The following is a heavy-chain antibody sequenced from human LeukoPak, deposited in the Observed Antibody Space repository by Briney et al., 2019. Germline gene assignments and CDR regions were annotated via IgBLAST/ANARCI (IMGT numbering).Heavy chain of an antibody. V-gene: IGHV1-69*13. CDR1: GYIFAHNG. Sequence: ASVKVSCKPSGYIFAHNGISWVRQAPGQGLEWMGGIIPIFGTANYAQKFQGRVTITADESTSTAYMELSSLRSEDTAVYYCARHRPLLRYFDWLSSEGTDYYYYYGMDVWGQGTTVTVSS. D-gene: IGHD3-9*01. J-gene: IGHJ6*02. CDR3: ARHRPLLRYFDWLSSEGTDYYYYYGMDV. CDR2: IIPIFGTA.